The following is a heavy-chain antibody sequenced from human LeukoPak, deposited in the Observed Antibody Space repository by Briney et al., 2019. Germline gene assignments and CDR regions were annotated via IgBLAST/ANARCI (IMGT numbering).Heavy chain of an antibody. CDR3: ARGGVNPVDH. CDR1: GFPFNSFW. CDR2: MNEYSTTI. J-gene: IGHJ4*02. Sequence: GGSMRLSCAASGFPFNSFWMHWVRQAPGKGLVWVSDMNEYSTTIRYADSVKGRFTISRDNAKSILYLQMNNLRAEDTAMYFCARGGVNPVDHWGQGTLVTVSS. V-gene: IGHV3-74*01. D-gene: IGHD1-14*01.